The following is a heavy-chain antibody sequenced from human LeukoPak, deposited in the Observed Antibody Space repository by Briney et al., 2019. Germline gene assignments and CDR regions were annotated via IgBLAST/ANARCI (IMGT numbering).Heavy chain of an antibody. D-gene: IGHD2-15*01. J-gene: IGHJ4*02. CDR3: ARDGGTSTPFDS. CDR1: GFTFSSYA. V-gene: IGHV3-23*01. Sequence: HGGSLRLSCAASGFTFSSYAMSWVRQAPGKGLEWVSAISGSGGSTYYADSVKGRFTISRDNAKSTVYLQMNSLTAEDTAVYYCARDGGTSTPFDSCGQRTLGTASS. CDR2: ISGSGGST.